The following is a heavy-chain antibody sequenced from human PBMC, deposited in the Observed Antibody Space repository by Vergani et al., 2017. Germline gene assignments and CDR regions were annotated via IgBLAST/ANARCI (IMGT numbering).Heavy chain of an antibody. CDR3: ARGYSSGLENYYYYYYMDV. CDR1: GYTFTSYD. V-gene: IGHV1-8*01. CDR2: MNPNSGNT. D-gene: IGHD6-19*01. Sequence: QVQLVQSGAEVKKPGASVKVSCKASGYTFTSYDINWVRQATGQGLEWMGWMNPNSGNTGYAQKFQGRVTMTRNTSISTAYMELSSLISEDTAVYYCARGYSSGLENYYYYYYMDVWGKGTTVTVSS. J-gene: IGHJ6*03.